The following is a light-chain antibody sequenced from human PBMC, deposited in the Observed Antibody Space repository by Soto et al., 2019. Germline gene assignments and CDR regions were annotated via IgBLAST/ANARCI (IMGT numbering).Light chain of an antibody. Sequence: QSVLTQPASVSGSPGQSITLSGAGSSSDVGGYNHVSWYQHHPGKAPKLLIYEVTNRPSGVSNRFSGSKSGNTASLTISGLQAEDEAEYYCSSYTSSFSSVFGTGTKVTVL. CDR1: SSDVGGYNH. V-gene: IGLV2-14*01. CDR3: SSYTSSFSSV. CDR2: EVT. J-gene: IGLJ1*01.